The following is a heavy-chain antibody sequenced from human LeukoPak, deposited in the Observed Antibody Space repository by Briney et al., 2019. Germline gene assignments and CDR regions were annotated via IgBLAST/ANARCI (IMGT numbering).Heavy chain of an antibody. D-gene: IGHD2-15*01. V-gene: IGHV4-59*12. CDR1: GGSISSYY. J-gene: IGHJ6*03. CDR3: ARVRCSGGSCPYYYYYYYMDV. CDR2: IYYSGST. Sequence: SETLSLTCTVSGGSISSYYWSWIRQPPGKGLEWIGYIYYSGSTNYNPSLKSRVTISVETSKNQFSLKLRFVTAADTAVYYCARVRCSGGSCPYYYYYYYMDVWGKGTTATVSS.